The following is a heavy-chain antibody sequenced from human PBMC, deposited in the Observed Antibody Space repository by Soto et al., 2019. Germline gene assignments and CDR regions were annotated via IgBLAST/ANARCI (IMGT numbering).Heavy chain of an antibody. D-gene: IGHD4-4*01. CDR3: ARGAYRYFDY. Sequence: VQLVESGGGVVQPGKSLRLSCVASGFTFSGYAMHWIRQAPGKAPEWVALISSDGSSTLYADSVRGRFTISRDNSRDTLYLQLNSLRPDDTAVFSCARGAYRYFDYWGQGTLVTVSS. CDR1: GFTFSGYA. V-gene: IGHV3-30-3*01. CDR2: ISSDGSST. J-gene: IGHJ4*02.